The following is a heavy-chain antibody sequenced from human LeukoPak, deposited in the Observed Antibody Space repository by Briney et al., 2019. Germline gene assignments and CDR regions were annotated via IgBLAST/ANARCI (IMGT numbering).Heavy chain of an antibody. CDR2: IGTAGDT. Sequence: GGSLRLSCAASGFTFSTYDVHWVRQPTGKGLEWVSGIGTAGDTYYSGSVKGRFTISRENAKNSLYLQMNSLRAGDTAVYYCARPLQSRTGAFDYWGQGTLVTVSS. J-gene: IGHJ4*02. CDR3: ARPLQSRTGAFDY. D-gene: IGHD4/OR15-4a*01. V-gene: IGHV3-13*01. CDR1: GFTFSTYD.